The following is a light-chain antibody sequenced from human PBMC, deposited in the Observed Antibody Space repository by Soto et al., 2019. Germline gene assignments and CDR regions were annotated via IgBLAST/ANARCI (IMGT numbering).Light chain of an antibody. CDR2: GAF. Sequence: EIGLTQSPGTLSLSTGERATLSWGASQSVSSTYLAWYQQKPGQAPRLLIYGAFSRATGIPDRFSGSGSGTDFTLTISRLEPEDFAVYYCQHYGSSPFFGQGTRLEIK. J-gene: IGKJ5*01. CDR1: QSVSSTY. CDR3: QHYGSSPF. V-gene: IGKV3-20*01.